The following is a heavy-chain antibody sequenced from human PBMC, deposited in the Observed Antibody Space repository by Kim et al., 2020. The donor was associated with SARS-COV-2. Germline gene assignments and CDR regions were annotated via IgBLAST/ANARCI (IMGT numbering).Heavy chain of an antibody. V-gene: IGHV3-30*02. J-gene: IGHJ6*02. CDR3: AKGVTIFGVDIIAPHV. Sequence: SVKGRFTSSRDNSKNTLYLQMNSLRAEDTAVYYCAKGVTIFGVDIIAPHVWGQGTTVTVSS. D-gene: IGHD3-3*01.